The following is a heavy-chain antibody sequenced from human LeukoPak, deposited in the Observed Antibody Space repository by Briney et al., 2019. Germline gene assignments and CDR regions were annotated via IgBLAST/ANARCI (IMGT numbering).Heavy chain of an antibody. V-gene: IGHV3-30*02. CDR2: IASDGNYK. CDR3: ANLPYNWNAHFGDY. Sequence: PGGSLRLXXAXXXFTFSHYGMHWVRQAPGKGLEWVAYIASDGNYKDYADSVEGRFTISRDNSRNTMYLQMDSLRAEDTAVYYCANLPYNWNAHFGDYWGQGTLVSVAS. D-gene: IGHD1-1*01. J-gene: IGHJ4*02. CDR1: XFTFSHYG.